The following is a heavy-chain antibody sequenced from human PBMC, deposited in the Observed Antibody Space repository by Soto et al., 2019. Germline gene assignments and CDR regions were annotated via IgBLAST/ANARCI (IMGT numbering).Heavy chain of an antibody. CDR1: GYSFSSYW. Sequence: LGESLKISCKGSGYSFSSYWISWVRQMPGKGLEWMGRIDPSDSYTNYSPSFQGHVTISADKSISTAYLQWSSLKASDTAMYYCARSTKSIVGTLFDYWGQGTLVTVSS. CDR3: ARSTKSIVGTLFDY. D-gene: IGHD1-26*01. CDR2: IDPSDSYT. J-gene: IGHJ4*02. V-gene: IGHV5-10-1*01.